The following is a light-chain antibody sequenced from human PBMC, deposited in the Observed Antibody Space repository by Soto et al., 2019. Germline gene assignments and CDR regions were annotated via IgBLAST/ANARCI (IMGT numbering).Light chain of an antibody. Sequence: QSVLTQPPSVSGAPGQRVTISCTGSSSNIGAGYDVHWYQQLPGTAPKLLISGNSNRPSGVTDRFSGSKSGTSASLAITGLQAEDDADYYCQSYDSSLSGWVFGGGTKLTVL. CDR2: GNS. J-gene: IGLJ3*02. CDR1: SSNIGAGYD. V-gene: IGLV1-40*01. CDR3: QSYDSSLSGWV.